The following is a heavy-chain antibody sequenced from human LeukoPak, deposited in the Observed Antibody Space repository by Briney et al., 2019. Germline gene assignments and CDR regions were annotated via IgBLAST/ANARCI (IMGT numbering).Heavy chain of an antibody. CDR2: ISSGSDYI. Sequence: AGGSLRLSCAASGFTYSRYSMNWVRQAPGKGLEWVSSISSGSDYIYHADSVRGRFTIARDNARNSLYLQMNSLRDEDTAVYYCARYLSLRIHGRFDFWGQGILVTVSS. V-gene: IGHV3-21*06. D-gene: IGHD3-3*02. J-gene: IGHJ4*02. CDR3: ARYLSLRIHGRFDF. CDR1: GFTYSRYS.